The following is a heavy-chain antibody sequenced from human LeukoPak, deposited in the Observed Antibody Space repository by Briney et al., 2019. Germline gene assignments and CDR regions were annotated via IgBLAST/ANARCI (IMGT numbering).Heavy chain of an antibody. CDR1: GFTFSSYG. CDR3: AKARYYDSSGYYADY. Sequence: PGRSLRLSRAASGFTFSSYGMHWVRQAPGKGLEWVAVISYDGSNKYYADSVKGRFTISRDNSKNTLYLQMNSLRAEDTAVYYCAKARYYDSSGYYADYWGQGTLVTVSS. V-gene: IGHV3-30*18. J-gene: IGHJ4*02. D-gene: IGHD3-22*01. CDR2: ISYDGSNK.